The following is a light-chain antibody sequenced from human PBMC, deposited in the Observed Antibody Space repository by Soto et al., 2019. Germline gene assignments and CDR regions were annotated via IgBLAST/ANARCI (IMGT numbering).Light chain of an antibody. Sequence: DIQMTQSPSSLSAYVGDRVTITCRASQSISTYLNWYLQKPGKAPNLLIYTTSILESGVPSRFSGSGSGTEFTLTISSLQPDDFATYYCQQYNSYSFGQGTKVDIK. J-gene: IGKJ1*01. CDR1: QSISTY. CDR2: TTS. V-gene: IGKV1-5*01. CDR3: QQYNSYS.